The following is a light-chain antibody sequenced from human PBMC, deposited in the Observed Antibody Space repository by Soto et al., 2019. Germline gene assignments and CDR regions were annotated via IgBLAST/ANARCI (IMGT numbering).Light chain of an antibody. J-gene: IGKJ4*01. CDR3: LQDYSYPLT. CDR1: QSVSSNL. V-gene: IGKV3-20*01. CDR2: GAT. Sequence: EIVLTQSPGTLSLSPGERATLSCRASQSVSSNLLAWYQQKPGQAPRLLIYGATNRATGIPDRFSGSGSGTDFTLTISSLQPEDFATYYCLQDYSYPLTFGGGTKVDIK.